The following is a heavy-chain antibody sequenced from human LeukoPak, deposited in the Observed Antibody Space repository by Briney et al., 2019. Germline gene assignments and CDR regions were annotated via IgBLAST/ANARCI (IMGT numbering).Heavy chain of an antibody. CDR2: INHSGST. D-gene: IGHD4-17*01. J-gene: IGHJ4*02. Sequence: PSETLSLTCAVYGGPFSGYYWSWIRQPPGKGLEWIGEINHSGSTNYNPSLKSRVTISVDTSKNQFSLKLSSVTAADTAVYYCARNGGMTTVTTRGALDYWGQGTLVTVSS. CDR1: GGPFSGYY. V-gene: IGHV4-34*01. CDR3: ARNGGMTTVTTRGALDY.